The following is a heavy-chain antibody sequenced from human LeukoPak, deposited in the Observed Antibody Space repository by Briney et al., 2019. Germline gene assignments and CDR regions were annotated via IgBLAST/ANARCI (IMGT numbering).Heavy chain of an antibody. CDR3: ARDRVVDYYDSSVVYFDY. Sequence: GASVKASCKASGYTFTSYYMHWVRQAPGQGLEWMGGIIPIFGTANYAQKFQGRVTITADESTSTAYMELSSLRSEDTAVYYCARDRVVDYYDSSVVYFDYWGQGTLVTVSS. D-gene: IGHD3-22*01. V-gene: IGHV1-69*13. CDR1: GYTFTSYY. CDR2: IIPIFGTA. J-gene: IGHJ4*02.